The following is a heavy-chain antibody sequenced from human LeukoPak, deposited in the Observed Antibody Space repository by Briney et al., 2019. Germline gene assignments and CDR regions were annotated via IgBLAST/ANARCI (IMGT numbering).Heavy chain of an antibody. V-gene: IGHV4-31*03. D-gene: IGHD3-10*01. CDR1: GGSISSGGYY. CDR3: ARHYASGTYPLDY. Sequence: SETLSLTCTVSGGSISSGGYYWRWIRQHPGKGLEWIGYIYYSGSTYYNPSLKSRVTMSVDVSRNQLSLKLSSVTAADTAVYYCARHYASGTYPLDYWGQGTLVTVSS. J-gene: IGHJ4*02. CDR2: IYYSGST.